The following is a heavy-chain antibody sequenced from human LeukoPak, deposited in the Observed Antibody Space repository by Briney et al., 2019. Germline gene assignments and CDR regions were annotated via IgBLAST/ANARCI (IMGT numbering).Heavy chain of an antibody. V-gene: IGHV1-2*02. CDR3: ASGQTVAGTGAFDI. CDR2: INPNSDGT. Sequence: VASVKVSCKASGYTFTGYYMHWVRQAPGQGLEWMGWINPNSDGTNYAQKFQGRVTMTRDTSISTAYMELSRLRSDDTAVYYCASGQTVAGTGAFDIWGQGTMVTVSS. D-gene: IGHD6-19*01. CDR1: GYTFTGYY. J-gene: IGHJ3*02.